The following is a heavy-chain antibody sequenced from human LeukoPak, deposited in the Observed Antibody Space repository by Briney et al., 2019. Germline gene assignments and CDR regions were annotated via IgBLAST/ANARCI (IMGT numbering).Heavy chain of an antibody. CDR3: AKDDKYGDYRPNWFDP. Sequence: ASVKVSCKASGYTFTSYGISWVRQAPGQGLEWMGWISGYNGNTNYAQKLQGRVAMTTDTSTSTAYMELRSLRSDDTAVYYCAKDDKYGDYRPNWFDPWGQGTLSPSP. V-gene: IGHV1-18*01. CDR2: ISGYNGNT. J-gene: IGHJ5*02. D-gene: IGHD4-17*01. CDR1: GYTFTSYG.